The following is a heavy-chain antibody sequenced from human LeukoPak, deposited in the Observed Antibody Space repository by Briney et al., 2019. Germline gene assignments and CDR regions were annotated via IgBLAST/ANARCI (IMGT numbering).Heavy chain of an antibody. CDR3: ARVDYDSSGYHLGFDY. CDR2: ICYSGST. J-gene: IGHJ4*02. D-gene: IGHD3-22*01. CDR1: GGSISRYY. Sequence: SDTLSLTCTVSGGSISRYYWSWVPQPPGKGLEWIGYICYSGSTNYNPSLKSRVTISVDTSKNQFSLKLSSVTAADTAVYYCARVDYDSSGYHLGFDYWGQGTLVTVSS. V-gene: IGHV4-59*07.